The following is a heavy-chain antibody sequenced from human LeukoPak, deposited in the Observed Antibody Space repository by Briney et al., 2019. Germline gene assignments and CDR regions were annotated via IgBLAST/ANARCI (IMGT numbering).Heavy chain of an antibody. CDR1: GFIFNNYG. V-gene: IGHV3-23*01. J-gene: IGHJ5*02. D-gene: IGHD5-12*01. Sequence: PGRSLRLSCAASGFIFNNYGLIWVRQAPGKGLQWVSAISNDGGGITYADFVKGRFTISRGNSKNTLFLQMNSLRAEDTALYYCAKGGSGYFLDLWGQGTLVTVSS. CDR3: AKGGSGYFLDL. CDR2: ISNDGGGI.